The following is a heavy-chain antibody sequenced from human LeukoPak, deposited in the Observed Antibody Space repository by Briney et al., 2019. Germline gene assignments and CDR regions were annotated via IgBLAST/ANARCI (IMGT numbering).Heavy chain of an antibody. D-gene: IGHD3-9*01. CDR1: GFTFSSYA. Sequence: PGGSLRLSCAASGFTFSSYAMHWVRQAPGKGLEWVAVISYDGSNKYYADSVKGRFTISRDNAKNSLHLQMNSLRAEDTAVYYCARDGDYDILTAYYRPYYFDYWGQGTLVTVSS. CDR2: ISYDGSNK. V-gene: IGHV3-30*04. CDR3: ARDGDYDILTAYYRPYYFDY. J-gene: IGHJ4*02.